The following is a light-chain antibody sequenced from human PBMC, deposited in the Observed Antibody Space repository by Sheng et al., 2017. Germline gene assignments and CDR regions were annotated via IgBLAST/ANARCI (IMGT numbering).Light chain of an antibody. V-gene: IGLV3-21*01. Sequence: SYELTQPPSESVAPGKTAAITCGGNNIGAKSAHWYQQKSGQAPVLVVHDDSDRPSGIPERFSGSNSGNTATLTISGTQAMDEADYYCQAWDRSTAVFGTGTKVTVL. J-gene: IGLJ1*01. CDR3: QAWDRSTAV. CDR1: NIGAKS. CDR2: DDS.